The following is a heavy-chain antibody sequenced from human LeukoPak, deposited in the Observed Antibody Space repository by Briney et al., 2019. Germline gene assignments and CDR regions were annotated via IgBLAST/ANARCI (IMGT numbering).Heavy chain of an antibody. CDR1: GYSFTSHW. J-gene: IGHJ4*02. Sequence: GESLKISCKGSGYSFTSHWIGWVRQMPGKGLEWMGIIYPGDSDTRYSPSFQGQVTISADKSISTAYLQWSSLKASDTATYYCARRGTSLAYCGGDCSDFDYWGQGTLVTVSS. D-gene: IGHD2-21*02. CDR2: IYPGDSDT. CDR3: ARRGTSLAYCGGDCSDFDY. V-gene: IGHV5-51*01.